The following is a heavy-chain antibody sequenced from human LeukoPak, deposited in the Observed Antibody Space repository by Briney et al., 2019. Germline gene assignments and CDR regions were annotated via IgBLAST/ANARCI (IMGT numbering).Heavy chain of an antibody. CDR3: ARGRYFAY. V-gene: IGHV4-4*07. CDR1: GGSISSYY. CDR2: IYNSGST. J-gene: IGHJ4*02. Sequence: KTSETLSLTCTVSGGSISSYYWSWIRQPAGKGLEWIGRIYNSGSTSYNPSLKSRVTTSVDTSKNQFSLKLTSVTAADTAVYYCARGRYFAYWSQGTLVTVSS.